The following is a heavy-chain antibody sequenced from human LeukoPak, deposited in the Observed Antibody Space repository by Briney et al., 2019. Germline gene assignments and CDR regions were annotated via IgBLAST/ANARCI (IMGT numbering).Heavy chain of an antibody. V-gene: IGHV3-11*01. J-gene: IGHJ4*02. D-gene: IGHD3-9*01. CDR2: MSSSGDAI. Sequence: GGSLRLSCVASGFTFSDYYMSWIRQAPGKGLEWISYMSSSGDAISYADSVRGRFTISRDNAKNSLYLQMNSLRADDTVVYYCARYYDILNGYLHYFDHWGQGTLVTVSS. CDR3: ARYYDILNGYLHYFDH. CDR1: GFTFSDYY.